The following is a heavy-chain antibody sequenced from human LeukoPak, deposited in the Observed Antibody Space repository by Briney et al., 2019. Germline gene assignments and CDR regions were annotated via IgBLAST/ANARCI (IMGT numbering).Heavy chain of an antibody. D-gene: IGHD2-15*01. V-gene: IGHV3-23*01. Sequence: GGSLRLSCAASGFTFSSYGMSWVRQAPGKGLEWVSSINGNGGSTYYADSVKGRFTISRDNSKSTLYLQMNSLRAEDTAVYYCANILEYCSGGSCYYYFDYWGQGTLVTVSS. CDR2: INGNGGST. CDR3: ANILEYCSGGSCYYYFDY. CDR1: GFTFSSYG. J-gene: IGHJ4*02.